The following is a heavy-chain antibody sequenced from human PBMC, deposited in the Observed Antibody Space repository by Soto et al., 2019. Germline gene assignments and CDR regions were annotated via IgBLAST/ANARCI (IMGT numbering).Heavy chain of an antibody. CDR3: AKTRPTGGGGSSSGAFDI. J-gene: IGHJ3*02. CDR2: ISATGDNT. D-gene: IGHD6-6*01. CDR1: GFTFSSYS. Sequence: EVQLLESGGNLVQPGGSLRLSCGVSGFTFSSYSMIWVRQAPGKGLEWVSVISATGDNTFYADSVKGRFTISRDNSKNTVYLQMDSLRAEDTAVYFCAKTRPTGGGGSSSGAFDIWGQGTMVTVSS. V-gene: IGHV3-23*01.